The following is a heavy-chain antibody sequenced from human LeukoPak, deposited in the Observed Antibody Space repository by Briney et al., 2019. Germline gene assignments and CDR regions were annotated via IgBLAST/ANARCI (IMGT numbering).Heavy chain of an antibody. D-gene: IGHD4-17*01. J-gene: IGHJ4*02. V-gene: IGHV1-69*06. CDR2: IIPIFGTA. Sequence: SVKVSCKASGGTFSSYAISWVRQAPGQGLEWMGGIIPIFGTANYAQKFQGRVTITADKSTSTAYMELSSLRSEDTAVYYCAIRPTTVTTFYFDYWGQGNLVTVSS. CDR3: AIRPTTVTTFYFDY. CDR1: GGTFSSYA.